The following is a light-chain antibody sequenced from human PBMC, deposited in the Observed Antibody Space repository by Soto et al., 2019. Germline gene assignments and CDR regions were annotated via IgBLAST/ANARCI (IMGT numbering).Light chain of an antibody. CDR2: SNN. J-gene: IGLJ2*01. Sequence: QLVLTQPPSASGTPGQRVTLSCSGSSSNIGSNTVNWYQQLPGTAPKLLIYSNNQRPSGVPDRFSGSKSGTSASLAISGLQSEDEADYYCAAWDDSLNGSVFGGGTKVTVL. CDR3: AAWDDSLNGSV. V-gene: IGLV1-44*01. CDR1: SSNIGSNT.